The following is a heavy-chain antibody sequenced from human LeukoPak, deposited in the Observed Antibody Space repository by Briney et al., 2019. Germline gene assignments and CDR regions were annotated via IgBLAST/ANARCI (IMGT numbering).Heavy chain of an antibody. CDR2: ISAYKGNT. V-gene: IGHV1-18*01. Sequence: ASVKLSCTASGYTFTSYGISWVRQAPGQGLEWMGYISAYKGNTNYAETVQGRVTITTDTSTSTAYMELRSLRSDDTAVYYCAREDCSGGSCFDPWGQGTLVTVSS. J-gene: IGHJ5*02. D-gene: IGHD2-15*01. CDR1: GYTFTSYG. CDR3: AREDCSGGSCFDP.